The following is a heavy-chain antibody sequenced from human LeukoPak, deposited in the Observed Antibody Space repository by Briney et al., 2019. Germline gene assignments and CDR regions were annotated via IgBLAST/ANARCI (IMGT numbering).Heavy chain of an antibody. CDR1: GFTFSSYS. J-gene: IGHJ4*02. V-gene: IGHV3-21*01. CDR2: ISSISSYI. CDR3: AREFTISEPTFDY. Sequence: GGSLRLSCAASGFTFSSYSMNWVRQAPGKGLEWVSSISSISSYIYYADSVKGRFTISRDNAKNLLYLQMNSPRAEDTAVYYCAREFTISEPTFDYWGQGTLVTVSS. D-gene: IGHD3-9*01.